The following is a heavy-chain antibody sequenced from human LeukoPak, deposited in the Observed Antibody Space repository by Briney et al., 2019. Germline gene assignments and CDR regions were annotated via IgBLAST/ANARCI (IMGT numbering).Heavy chain of an antibody. CDR1: GYTSTGYY. V-gene: IGHV1-2*02. D-gene: IGHD2-2*01. CDR2: VNPNSGGT. J-gene: IGHJ4*02. Sequence: ASVKVSCKASGYTSTGYYMHWVRQAPGQGLEGMGWVNPNSGGTNYAQKFQGRVTMTRDTSISTAYMELSRLRSDDTAVYYCASENCSSTSCTAYFDYWGQGTLVTVSS. CDR3: ASENCSSTSCTAYFDY.